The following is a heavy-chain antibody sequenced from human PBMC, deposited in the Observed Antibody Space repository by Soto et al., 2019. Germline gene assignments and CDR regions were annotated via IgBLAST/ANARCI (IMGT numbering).Heavy chain of an antibody. Sequence: ASVKVSCKASGYTFTSYGISWVRQAPGQRLEWMGWISAYNGNTNYAQKLQGRVTMTTDTSTSTAYMELSSLRSEDTAVYYCARASLDSSGYYDYYYGMDVWGQGTTVTVSS. J-gene: IGHJ6*02. V-gene: IGHV1-18*01. D-gene: IGHD3-22*01. CDR3: ARASLDSSGYYDYYYGMDV. CDR1: GYTFTSYG. CDR2: ISAYNGNT.